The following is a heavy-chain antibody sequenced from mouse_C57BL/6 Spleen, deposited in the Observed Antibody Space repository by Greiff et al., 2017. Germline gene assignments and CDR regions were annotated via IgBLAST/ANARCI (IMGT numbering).Heavy chain of an antibody. D-gene: IGHD1-1*01. CDR3: ASSGSRGYFDV. J-gene: IGHJ1*03. CDR1: YFAFMASA. Sequence: LQQSGAELVRPGSSVKLSCEDSYFAFMASAMHWVKQRPGHGLEWIGSFTMYSDATEYSENFKGKATLTANTSSSTAYMELSSLTSEDSAVYYCASSGSRGYFDVWGTGTTVTVSS. CDR2: FTMYSDAT. V-gene: IGHV1-49*01.